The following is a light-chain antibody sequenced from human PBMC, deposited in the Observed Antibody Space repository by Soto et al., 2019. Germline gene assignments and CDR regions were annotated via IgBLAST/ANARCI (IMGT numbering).Light chain of an antibody. V-gene: IGLV2-8*01. Sequence: QSALAQPASVSWSPGQSITISCTGTSSDVGGYNYVSWYQQHPGKAPKLMISEVSKRPSGVPDRFSGSKSGNTASLTVSGLQAEDEADYYCSSYAGSNNLLFGGGTKVTVL. CDR2: EVS. J-gene: IGLJ3*02. CDR3: SSYAGSNNLL. CDR1: SSDVGGYNY.